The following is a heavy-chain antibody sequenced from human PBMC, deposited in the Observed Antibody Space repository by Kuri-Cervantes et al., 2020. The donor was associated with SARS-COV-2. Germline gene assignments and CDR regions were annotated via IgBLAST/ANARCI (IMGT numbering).Heavy chain of an antibody. J-gene: IGHJ4*02. V-gene: IGHV3-20*04. CDR3: ARVGEYSSSLDY. D-gene: IGHD6-13*01. CDR1: GFTFDDYG. CDR2: INWHGGST. Sequence: GESLKTSCAASGFTFDDYGMSWVRQAPGKGLEWVSVINWHGGSTGYADSVKGRFTISRDNAKNSLYLQMDSLRAEDTALYYCARVGEYSSSLDYWGQGTLVTVSS.